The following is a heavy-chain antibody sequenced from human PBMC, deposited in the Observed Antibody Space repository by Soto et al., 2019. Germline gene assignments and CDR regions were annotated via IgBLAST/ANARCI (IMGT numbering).Heavy chain of an antibody. CDR2: ISAYNGNT. CDR1: GYTFTSYG. V-gene: IGHV1-18*01. CDR3: ARDRLKLHLGEEDAFDI. J-gene: IGHJ3*02. Sequence: GASVKVSCKASGYTFTSYGISWVRQAPGQGLEWMGWISAYNGNTNYAQKLQGRVTVTTDTSTSTAYMELRSLRSDDTAVYYCARDRLKLHLGEEDAFDIWGQGTMVTVSS. D-gene: IGHD3-16*01.